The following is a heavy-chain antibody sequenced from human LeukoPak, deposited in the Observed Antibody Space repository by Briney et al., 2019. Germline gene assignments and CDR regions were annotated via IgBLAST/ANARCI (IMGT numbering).Heavy chain of an antibody. CDR3: ARVKGEGAHFDY. J-gene: IGHJ4*02. CDR2: ISYDGSNK. V-gene: IGHV3-30*04. CDR1: GFTFSSYA. Sequence: GGSLRLSCAASGFTFSSYAMHWVRQAPGKGLEWVAVISYDGSNKYYADSVKGRFTISRDNSKNTLYLQMNSLRAEDTAVYYCARVKGEGAHFDYWGQGTLVTVSS. D-gene: IGHD1-26*01.